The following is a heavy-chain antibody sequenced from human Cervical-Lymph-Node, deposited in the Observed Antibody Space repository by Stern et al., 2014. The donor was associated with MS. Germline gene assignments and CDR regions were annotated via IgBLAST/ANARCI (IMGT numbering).Heavy chain of an antibody. CDR3: ARDVRSSWYRWFDP. D-gene: IGHD6-13*01. V-gene: IGHV3-53*01. J-gene: IGHJ5*02. CDR1: GFSVGSNS. Sequence: VQLVESGGGLIQPGGSLRLSCAASGFSVGSNSMSWVRQAPGQGLEWVAVIFSGGSTYYADSVKGRFTISRDNSKNTVYLEMNSLRVEDTAVYYCARDVRSSWYRWFDPWGQGTLVTVSS. CDR2: IFSGGST.